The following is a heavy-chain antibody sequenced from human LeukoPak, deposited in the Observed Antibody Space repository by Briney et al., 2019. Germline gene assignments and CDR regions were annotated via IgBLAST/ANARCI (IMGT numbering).Heavy chain of an antibody. V-gene: IGHV3-7*01. CDR3: ARVTTIFGVLKYYYYMDV. J-gene: IGHJ6*03. CDR1: GFTFSRNW. CDR2: IKEDGSEK. Sequence: PGGSLRLSCAAPGFTFSRNWMSWARQAPGKGLEWVANIKEDGSEKYYVDSVKGRLTISRDNAKNSLYLQMNSLRAEDTAVYYCARVTTIFGVLKYYYYMDVWGKGTTVTVSS. D-gene: IGHD3-3*01.